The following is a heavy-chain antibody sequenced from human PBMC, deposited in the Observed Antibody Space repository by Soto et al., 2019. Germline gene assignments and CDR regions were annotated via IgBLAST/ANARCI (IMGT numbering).Heavy chain of an antibody. CDR3: ASPYCSGGSCYSFYYFDY. CDR2: IIPIFGTA. V-gene: IGHV1-69*13. CDR1: GGTFSSYA. D-gene: IGHD2-15*01. Sequence: ASVKVSCKASGGTFSSYAISWVRQAPGQGLEWMGGIIPIFGTANYAQKFQGRVTITADESTSTAYMELSSLRSEDTAVYYCASPYCSGGSCYSFYYFDYWGQGTLVTVSS. J-gene: IGHJ4*02.